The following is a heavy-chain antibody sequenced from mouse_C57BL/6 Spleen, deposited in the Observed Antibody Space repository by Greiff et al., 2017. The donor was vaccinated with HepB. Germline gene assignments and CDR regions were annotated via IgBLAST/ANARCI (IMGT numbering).Heavy chain of an antibody. CDR2: INYDGSST. CDR1: GFTFSDYY. Sequence: EVQLVESEGGLVQPGSSMKLPCTASGFTFSDYYMAWVRQVPEKGLEWVANINYDGSSTYYLDSLKSRFIISRDNAKNILYLQMSSLKSEDTATYYCARDDSSGYDYWGQGTTLTVSS. V-gene: IGHV5-16*01. J-gene: IGHJ2*01. CDR3: ARDDSSGYDY. D-gene: IGHD3-2*02.